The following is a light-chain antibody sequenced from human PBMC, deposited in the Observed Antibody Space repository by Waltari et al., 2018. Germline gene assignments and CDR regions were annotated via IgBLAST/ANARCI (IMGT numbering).Light chain of an antibody. Sequence: SYVLTQPPSVSVAPGKTARITCGGNNIGCKSVHWYQQRPGQAPLLVIYDDRDRPSGIPERFSASNSGNTATLTISRVEGEDEADYYCQVWDTTSDHVVFGGGTQLTVL. V-gene: IGLV3-21*03. J-gene: IGLJ2*01. CDR1: NIGCKS. CDR2: DDR. CDR3: QVWDTTSDHVV.